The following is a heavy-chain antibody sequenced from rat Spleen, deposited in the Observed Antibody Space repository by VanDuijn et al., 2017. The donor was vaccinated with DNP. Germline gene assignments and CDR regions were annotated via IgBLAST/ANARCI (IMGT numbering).Heavy chain of an antibody. D-gene: IGHD1-3*01. CDR2: ISTGGGDT. V-gene: IGHV5S11*01. Sequence: EVQLVESGGGLVQPGRSLKLSCVASGFTFSTYWMFWVRQAPTKGLEWVASISTGGGDTYYRDSVKGRFTFSRDNAKSTLYLQMDSLRSEETATYYCARHANYGSLVYAMDAWGQGTSVTVSS. J-gene: IGHJ4*01. CDR1: GFTFSTYW. CDR3: ARHANYGSLVYAMDA.